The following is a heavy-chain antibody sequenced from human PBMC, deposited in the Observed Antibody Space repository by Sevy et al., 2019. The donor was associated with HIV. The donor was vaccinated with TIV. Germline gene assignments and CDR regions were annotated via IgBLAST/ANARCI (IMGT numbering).Heavy chain of an antibody. J-gene: IGHJ3*02. V-gene: IGHV4-31*03. CDR3: ARANAYLASDAFDI. CDR1: GGSISSLNYY. CDR2: ISYSGRT. Sequence: SETLSLTCTVSGGSISSLNYYWSWIRQHPGKGLEWIGYISYSGRTYYYPSLKSRVTISVDTSKNQFSLKLSSVTAADTAVYYCARANAYLASDAFDIWGQGTLVTVSS. D-gene: IGHD1-26*01.